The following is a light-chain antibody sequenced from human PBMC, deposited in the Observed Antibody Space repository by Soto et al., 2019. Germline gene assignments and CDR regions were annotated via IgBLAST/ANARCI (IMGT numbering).Light chain of an antibody. J-gene: IGLJ2*01. V-gene: IGLV1-40*01. CDR1: SSNIGAGYD. CDR3: QSYDSSLSGVV. CDR2: GNS. Sequence: QAVVTQPPSVSGAPGQRVTISCTGSSSNIGAGYDVHWYQQLPGTAPKLLIYGNSNRPSGVPDRFSGSKSGTSASLAITGLQAGDEADSYCQSYDSSLSGVVFGGGTKVTVL.